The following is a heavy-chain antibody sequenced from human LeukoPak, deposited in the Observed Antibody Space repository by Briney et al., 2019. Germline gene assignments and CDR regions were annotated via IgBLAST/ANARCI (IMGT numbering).Heavy chain of an antibody. CDR1: GGSISSYY. D-gene: IGHD1-1*01. J-gene: IGHJ4*02. V-gene: IGHV4-59*12. Sequence: SETLSLTCTVSGGSISSYYWSWIRQPPGKGLEWIGSIYYSGSTYYNPSLKSRVTISVDTSKNQSSLKLSSVTAADTAVYYCARFSQTGTGTTAFDYWGQGTLVTVSS. CDR3: ARFSQTGTGTTAFDY. CDR2: IYYSGST.